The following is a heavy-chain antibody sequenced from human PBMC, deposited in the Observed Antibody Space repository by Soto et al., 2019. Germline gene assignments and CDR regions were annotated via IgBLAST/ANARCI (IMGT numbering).Heavy chain of an antibody. D-gene: IGHD4-17*01. CDR3: ARQMTTVTTIDY. V-gene: IGHV4-39*01. J-gene: IGHJ4*02. CDR1: GGSISSSSYY. Sequence: SETLSLTCTVSGGSISSSSYYWGWIRQPPGKGLEWIGSIYYSGSTYYNPSLKSRVTISVDTSKNQFSLKLSSVTAADTAVYYCARQMTTVTTIDYWGQGTLVTVS. CDR2: IYYSGST.